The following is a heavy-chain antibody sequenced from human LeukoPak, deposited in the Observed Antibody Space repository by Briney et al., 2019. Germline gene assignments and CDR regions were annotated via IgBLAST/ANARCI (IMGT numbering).Heavy chain of an antibody. CDR2: ISSNGGST. J-gene: IGHJ4*02. V-gene: IGHV3-64*01. CDR1: EFTFSSYA. Sequence: GGSLRLSCAASEFTFSSYAMHWVRQAPGKGLEYVSAISSNGGSTYSANSVKGRFTISRDNSKNTLYLQMGSLGAEDMAVYYCARGQSRWELLNPPDYWGQGTLVTVSS. D-gene: IGHD1-26*01. CDR3: ARGQSRWELLNPPDY.